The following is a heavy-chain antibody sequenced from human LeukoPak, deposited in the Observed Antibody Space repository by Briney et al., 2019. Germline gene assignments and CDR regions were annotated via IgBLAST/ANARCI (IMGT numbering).Heavy chain of an antibody. D-gene: IGHD3-22*01. CDR1: GYTFTSYY. CDR2: INPSGGST. J-gene: IGHJ4*02. Sequence: ASVKVSCKASGYTFTSYYMHWVRQAPGQGLEWMGIINPSGGSTSYAQKFQGRVTMTRDTSTSTVYMELRSLRSEDTAVYYCARAGSYDSSGYYWGFHYWGQGTLVTVSS. CDR3: ARAGSYDSSGYYWGFHY. V-gene: IGHV1-46*01.